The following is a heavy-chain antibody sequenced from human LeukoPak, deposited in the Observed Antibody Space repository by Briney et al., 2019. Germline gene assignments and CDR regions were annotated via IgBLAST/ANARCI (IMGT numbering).Heavy chain of an antibody. CDR2: IYYSGST. Sequence: PSETLSLTCTVSGGSISSSSYYWGWIRQPPGKGLEWIGSIYYSGSTYYNPSLKSRVTISVDTSKNQFSLKLSSVTAADTAVYYCARVRYCSSTSCYVLGLRWYYYYMDVWGKGTTVTVSS. D-gene: IGHD2-2*01. CDR3: ARVRYCSSTSCYVLGLRWYYYYMDV. CDR1: GGSISSSSYY. J-gene: IGHJ6*03. V-gene: IGHV4-39*07.